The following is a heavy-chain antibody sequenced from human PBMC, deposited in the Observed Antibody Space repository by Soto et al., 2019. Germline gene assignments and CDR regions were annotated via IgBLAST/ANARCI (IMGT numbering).Heavy chain of an antibody. J-gene: IGHJ6*02. CDR1: GGTFSSYA. D-gene: IGHD4-17*01. CDR2: IIPIFGTA. V-gene: IGHV1-69*12. CDR3: ASPPTTGNSYYYGMDV. Sequence: QVQLVQSGAEVKKPGSSVKVSCKASGGTFSSYAISWVRQAPGQGLEWMGGIIPIFGTANYAQKFRGRVTITADESTSTAYMDLSSLRSEDTAVYYCASPPTTGNSYYYGMDVWGQGTTVTVSS.